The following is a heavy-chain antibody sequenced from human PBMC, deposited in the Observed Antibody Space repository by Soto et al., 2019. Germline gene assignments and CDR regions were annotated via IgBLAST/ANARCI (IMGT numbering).Heavy chain of an antibody. CDR3: ARDDVLCDGGRCYGVPLDV. Sequence: EVHLVASGGGLVQPGGSLRLSCAASGFTVSSKYMSWVRQAPGKGLEWVSLIQSGGTTYYADSVKGRFTISRDTSENTLHLQMDCLRAEDTAVYYCARDDVLCDGGRCYGVPLDVWGKGTTFTVSS. D-gene: IGHD2-15*01. CDR1: GFTVSSKY. J-gene: IGHJ6*04. CDR2: IQSGGTT. V-gene: IGHV3-66*01.